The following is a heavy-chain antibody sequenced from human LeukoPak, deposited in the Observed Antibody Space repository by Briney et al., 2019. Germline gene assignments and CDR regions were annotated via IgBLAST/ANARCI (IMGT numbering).Heavy chain of an antibody. J-gene: IGHJ3*02. V-gene: IGHV3-11*04. Sequence: GGSLRLSCAAAGFTFSDYYMSWIRQAPGMVLEWVSYITTGYTTIYYADSVKGGFTISRDNAKNSLYLQTNSLRAEDTAVYYCARHAGSYAFDIWGQGTMVTVSS. D-gene: IGHD1-14*01. CDR1: GFTFSDYY. CDR2: ITTGYTTI. CDR3: ARHAGSYAFDI.